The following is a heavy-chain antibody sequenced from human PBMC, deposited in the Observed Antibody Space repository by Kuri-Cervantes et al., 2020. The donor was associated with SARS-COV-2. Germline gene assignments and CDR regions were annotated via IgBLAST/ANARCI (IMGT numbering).Heavy chain of an antibody. CDR2: INHSGST. V-gene: IGHV4-34*01. Sequence: SETLSLTCAVYGGSFSGYYWSWIRQPPGKGLEWIGEINHSGSTNYNPSLKSRVTISVDTSKNQFSLKLNSVTAADTAVYYCARHYAFDNFHKWGQGTQVTVSS. CDR1: GGSFSGYY. CDR3: ARHYAFDNFHK. J-gene: IGHJ4*02. D-gene: IGHD1-1*01.